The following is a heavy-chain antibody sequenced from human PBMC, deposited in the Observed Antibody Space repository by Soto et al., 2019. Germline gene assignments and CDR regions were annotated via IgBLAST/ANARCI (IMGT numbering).Heavy chain of an antibody. CDR1: SGSISSTIYS. J-gene: IGHJ5*02. V-gene: IGHV4-30-2*01. CDR3: ARVPGP. Sequence: PSETLSLTCTVSSGSISSTIYSWSWIRQPPGKGLEWIGYIYHSGSTYYNPSLKSRVTISVDRSKNQFSLKLSSVTAADTAVYYCARVPGPWGQGTLVTVSS. CDR2: IYHSGST.